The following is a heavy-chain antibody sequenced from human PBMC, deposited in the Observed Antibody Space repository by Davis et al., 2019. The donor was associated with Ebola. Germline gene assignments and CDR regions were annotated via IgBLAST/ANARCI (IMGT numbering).Heavy chain of an antibody. D-gene: IGHD4-17*01. CDR1: GFTFSSYA. CDR2: ISSSGSTI. V-gene: IGHV3-11*04. J-gene: IGHJ4*02. Sequence: GESLKISCAASGFTFSSYAMSWIRQAPGKGLEWVSYISSSGSTIYYADSVKGRFTISRDNAKNSLYLQMNSLRAEDTAVYYCARDHTAHAVDYWGQGTLVTVSS. CDR3: ARDHTAHAVDY.